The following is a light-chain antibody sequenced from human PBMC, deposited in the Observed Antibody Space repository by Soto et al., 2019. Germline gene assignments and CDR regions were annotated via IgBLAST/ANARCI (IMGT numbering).Light chain of an antibody. CDR1: QSVSSY. V-gene: IGKV3-11*01. J-gene: IGKJ1*01. CDR2: DAS. Sequence: EIVFNQSPATLSLSPGERATLSCRASQSVSSYLAWYQQKPGQAPRLLIYDASNRAPGIPARFSGSESGTDFTLTISSLEPEEFAVYYCQERNNWPWTFGPGTKFAFK. CDR3: QERNNWPWT.